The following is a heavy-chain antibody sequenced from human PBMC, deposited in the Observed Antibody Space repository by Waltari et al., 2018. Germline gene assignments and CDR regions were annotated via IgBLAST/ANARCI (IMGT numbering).Heavy chain of an antibody. D-gene: IGHD3-22*01. Sequence: EVQLVESGGGCVQPVGSVKLACEASGFSLRTAWVLCARPGRGRGLEGVSRMEGDGNTTNFADSVDGRFAMSRDNDKNTVFLQMNALRGEDTAVYYCTRNKGYYDNSGYYFYDFGMDVWGQGTTVTVS. CDR1: GFSLRTAW. V-gene: IGHV3-74*01. CDR2: MEGDGNTT. J-gene: IGHJ6*02. CDR3: TRNKGYYDNSGYYFYDFGMDV.